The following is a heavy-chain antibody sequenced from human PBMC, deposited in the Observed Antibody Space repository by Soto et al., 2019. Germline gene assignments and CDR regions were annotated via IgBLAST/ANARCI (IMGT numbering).Heavy chain of an antibody. J-gene: IGHJ5*02. CDR1: GGSISSSSYY. CDR3: ARTYYDFWSGSGYWFDP. Sequence: PSETLSLTCTVSGGSISSSSYYWGWIRQPPGKGLEWIGSIYYSGSTYYNPSLKSRVTISVDTSKNQFSLKLSSVTAADTAVYYCARTYYDFWSGSGYWFDPWGQGTLVTVSS. V-gene: IGHV4-39*01. CDR2: IYYSGST. D-gene: IGHD3-3*01.